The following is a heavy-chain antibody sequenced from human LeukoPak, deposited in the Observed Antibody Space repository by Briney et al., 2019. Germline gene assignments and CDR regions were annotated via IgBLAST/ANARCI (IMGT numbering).Heavy chain of an antibody. Sequence: SETLSLTCTVSGGSISSSSYYWGWIRQPPGKELEWIGSFSSAGSTYYNPSLKSRVTISVDTSKNQFSLKLSSVTAADTAVYYCARDRAAAGTQHWGQGTLVTVSS. CDR3: ARDRAAAGTQH. CDR2: FSSAGST. V-gene: IGHV4-39*07. CDR1: GGSISSSSYY. D-gene: IGHD6-13*01. J-gene: IGHJ1*01.